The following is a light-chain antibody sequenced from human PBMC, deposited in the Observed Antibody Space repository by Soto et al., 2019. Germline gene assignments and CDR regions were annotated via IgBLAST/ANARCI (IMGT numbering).Light chain of an antibody. CDR1: QSIGDY. Sequence: IVLTQSPATLSLSPGEGATLSCRASQSIGDYVAWFQQKPGQAPRLLIYDGSNRAFGIPARFSGSASVTASTLTISSLEPEDFAVYYCQQRSAWPLTFGGGTRVEI. V-gene: IGKV3-11*01. CDR3: QQRSAWPLT. CDR2: DGS. J-gene: IGKJ4*01.